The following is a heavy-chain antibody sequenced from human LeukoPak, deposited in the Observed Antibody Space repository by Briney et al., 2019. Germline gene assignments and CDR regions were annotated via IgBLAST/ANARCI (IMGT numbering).Heavy chain of an antibody. CDR2: INHSENT. CDR1: GGSFSGYY. J-gene: IGHJ6*03. CDR3: ARGAIFGVVIHYYYYMDV. Sequence: SSETLSLTCAVYGGSFSGYYWSWIRQPLGKGLEWIGEINHSENTDYNPSLKSRVTISVDTSKNQLSLKLSSVTAADTAVYYCARGAIFGVVIHYYYYMDVWGKGTTVTVSS. V-gene: IGHV4-34*01. D-gene: IGHD3-3*01.